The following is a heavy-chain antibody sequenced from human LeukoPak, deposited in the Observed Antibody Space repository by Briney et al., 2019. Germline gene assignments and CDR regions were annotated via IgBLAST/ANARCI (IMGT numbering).Heavy chain of an antibody. Sequence: PSETLSLTCTVSGGSISSSGYSWGWIRQPPGKRLEWIGNINYSGSTYYNPSLKSRVTISVDTSKNQFSLNLRTVTSADTAVYYCTRVHYSGSGLSSYFDYWGQGTLVTVSS. CDR3: TRVHYSGSGLSSYFDY. D-gene: IGHD3-10*01. CDR2: INYSGST. J-gene: IGHJ4*02. V-gene: IGHV4-39*07. CDR1: GGSISSSGYS.